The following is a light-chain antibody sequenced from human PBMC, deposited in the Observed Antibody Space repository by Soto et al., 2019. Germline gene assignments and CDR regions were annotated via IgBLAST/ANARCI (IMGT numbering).Light chain of an antibody. CDR2: EVS. Sequence: QSALTQPASVSGSPGQSITISCTGTSRDIGGYNYVSWHQQHPGKAPKVIITEVSNRPSGVSDRFSGSKSGNTASRTISGLQAEDEADYYCSSYVNYNTFVIFGGGTKLTVL. CDR1: SRDIGGYNY. V-gene: IGLV2-14*01. J-gene: IGLJ2*01. CDR3: SSYVNYNTFVI.